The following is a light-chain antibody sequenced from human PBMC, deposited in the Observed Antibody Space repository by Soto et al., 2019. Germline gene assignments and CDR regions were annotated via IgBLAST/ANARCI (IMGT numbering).Light chain of an antibody. CDR2: GDY. J-gene: IGLJ1*01. CDR1: SSNIGSEA. CDR3: AAWDYSLNAYV. V-gene: IGLV1-44*01. Sequence: QSVLTQPPSASGTPGQRVSISCSGSSSNIGSEAVNWFQHLPGTTPKLLIYGDYQRPSGVPDRLSGSRSSTSASLAISGLQSQDEADYYCAAWDYSLNAYVFGTGTKVTAL.